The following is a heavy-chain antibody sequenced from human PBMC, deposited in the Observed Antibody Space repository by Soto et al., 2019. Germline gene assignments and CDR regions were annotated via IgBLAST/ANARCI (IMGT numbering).Heavy chain of an antibody. CDR1: GYTFTSYD. J-gene: IGHJ4*02. D-gene: IGHD5-18*01. Sequence: ASVKVSCKASGYTFTSYDINWVRQATGQGLEWMGWMNPNSGNTGYAQKFQGRVTMTRNTSISTAYMELSSPRSEDTAVYYCARDFGYSYGNDYWGQGTLVTVSS. CDR3: ARDFGYSYGNDY. CDR2: MNPNSGNT. V-gene: IGHV1-8*01.